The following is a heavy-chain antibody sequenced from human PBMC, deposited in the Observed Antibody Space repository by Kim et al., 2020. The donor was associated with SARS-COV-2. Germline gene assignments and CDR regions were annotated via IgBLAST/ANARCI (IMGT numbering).Heavy chain of an antibody. CDR2: IYYSGST. CDR1: GGSISSYY. CDR3: AREGSSSWYSWFDP. J-gene: IGHJ5*02. Sequence: SETLSLTCTVSGGSISSYYWSWIRQPPGKGLEWIGYIYYSGSTNYNPSLKSRVTISVDTSKNQFSLKLSSVTAADTAVYYCAREGSSSWYSWFDPWGQGT. D-gene: IGHD6-13*01. V-gene: IGHV4-59*13.